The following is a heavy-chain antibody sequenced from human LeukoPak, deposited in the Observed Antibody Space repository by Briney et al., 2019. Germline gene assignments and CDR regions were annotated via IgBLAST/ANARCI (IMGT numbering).Heavy chain of an antibody. V-gene: IGHV4-34*01. D-gene: IGHD2-15*01. J-gene: IGHJ4*02. CDR2: INHSGST. CDR1: GGSFSGYY. CDR3: ARFVDSVLVVVVAARHYFDY. Sequence: SETLSLTCAVYGGSFSGYYWSWIRQPPGKGLEWIGEINHSGSTNYNPSLKSRVTISVDTSKNQFSLKLSSVTAADTAVYYCARFVDSVLVVVVAARHYFDYWGQGTLVTVSS.